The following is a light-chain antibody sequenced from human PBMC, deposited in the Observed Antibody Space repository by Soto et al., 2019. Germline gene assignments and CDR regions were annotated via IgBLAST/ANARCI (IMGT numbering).Light chain of an antibody. CDR1: SSDIGAYNY. V-gene: IGLV2-14*01. CDR2: EVT. CDR3: SSFSSAIAFV. J-gene: IGLJ1*01. Sequence: QSALTQPASVSGSPGQSITISCTGTSSDIGAYNYVSWYQQHPGKAPKLMIYEVTNRPSGISNRFSGSRSGNTASLSISELQAEDEADYYCSSFSSAIAFVFGTGTKLTVL.